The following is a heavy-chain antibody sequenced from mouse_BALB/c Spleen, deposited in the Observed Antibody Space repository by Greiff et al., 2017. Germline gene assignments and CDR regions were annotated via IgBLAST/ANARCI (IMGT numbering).Heavy chain of an antibody. J-gene: IGHJ3*01. V-gene: IGHV5-17*02. CDR2: ISSGSSTI. Sequence: DVQLQESGGGLVQPGGSRKLSCAASGFTFSSFGMHWVRQAPEKGLEWVAYISSGSSTIYYADTVKGRFTISRDNPKNTLFLQMTSLRSEDTAMYYCARSFYYYGSSSWFAYWGQGTLVTVSA. CDR1: GFTFSSFG. CDR3: ARSFYYYGSSSWFAY. D-gene: IGHD1-1*01.